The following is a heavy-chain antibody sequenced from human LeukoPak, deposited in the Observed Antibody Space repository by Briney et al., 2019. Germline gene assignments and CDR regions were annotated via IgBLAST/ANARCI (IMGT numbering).Heavy chain of an antibody. CDR2: IRSDGYHT. CDR3: ARSSYMYYYSYCMDV. Sequence: PGGSLRLSCGASGFPFDDHDMHWVRQAPGKGLEWVAFIRSDGYHTYYADSVKGRFTITRDNARNSLYLQMNSLRAGDTAIYYCARSSYMYYYSYCMDVWGKGTTVTVSS. D-gene: IGHD1-1*01. V-gene: IGHV3-30*02. J-gene: IGHJ6*03. CDR1: GFPFDDHD.